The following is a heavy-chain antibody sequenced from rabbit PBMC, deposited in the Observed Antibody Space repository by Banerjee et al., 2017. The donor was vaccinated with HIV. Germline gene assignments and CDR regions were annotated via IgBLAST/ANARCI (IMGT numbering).Heavy chain of an antibody. CDR3: ARDAGYAGSNL. V-gene: IGHV1S40*01. CDR2: IYAGSSGST. CDR1: GFSFSNYW. Sequence: QSLEESGGDLVKPGASLTLTCTASGFSFSNYWMSWVRQAPGKGLEWIGTIYAGSSGSTYYASWAKGRFTISKTSSTTVTLQVTSLTAADTATYFCARDAGYAGSNLWGQGTLVTVS. D-gene: IGHD4-2*01. J-gene: IGHJ4*01.